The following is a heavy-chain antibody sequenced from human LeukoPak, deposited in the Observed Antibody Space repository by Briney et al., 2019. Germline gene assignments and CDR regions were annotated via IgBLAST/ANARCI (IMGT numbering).Heavy chain of an antibody. V-gene: IGHV4-59*01. CDR3: ARGSRVVTAFGVDY. J-gene: IGHJ4*02. Sequence: SETLSLTCTVSGASISSYYWSWIRQPPGKGLEWIGYIFYSGSSNYNPSLKSRVTISVDTSKNQFSLQLSSVTAADTAVYYCARGSRVVTAFGVDYWGQGTLVTVPS. CDR1: GASISSYY. CDR2: IFYSGSS. D-gene: IGHD2-21*02.